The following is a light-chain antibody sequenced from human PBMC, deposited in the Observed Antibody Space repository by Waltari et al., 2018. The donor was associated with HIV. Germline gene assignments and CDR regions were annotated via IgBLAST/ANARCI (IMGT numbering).Light chain of an antibody. J-gene: IGLJ3*02. CDR2: EHN. V-gene: IGLV6-57*02. Sequence: NFMLTQPHSVSESPGKTVTISCTGSSGSIASNYVQWYQQRPGSAPTTVIYEHNQRPAGVPDRFSGSIDSSSNSASLTISGLKTEDEADYYWQSYDSITWVFGGGTKLTVL. CDR3: QSYDSITWV. CDR1: SGSIASNY.